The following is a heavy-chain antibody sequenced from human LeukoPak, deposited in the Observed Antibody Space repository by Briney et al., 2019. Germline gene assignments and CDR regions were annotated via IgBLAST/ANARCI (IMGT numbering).Heavy chain of an antibody. CDR2: IYYSGTT. CDR1: GGSLSSSSYY. Sequence: SETLSLTCSVSGGSLSSSSYYWGWIRQPPGKGLEWIGTIYYSGTTYVNPSLWGRVTISVDASRNQFSLKLSSVTAADTAVYYCARHKDVLRYFDWSPPGNLDYWGQGTLVTVSS. J-gene: IGHJ4*02. V-gene: IGHV4-39*01. CDR3: ARHKDVLRYFDWSPPGNLDY. D-gene: IGHD3-9*01.